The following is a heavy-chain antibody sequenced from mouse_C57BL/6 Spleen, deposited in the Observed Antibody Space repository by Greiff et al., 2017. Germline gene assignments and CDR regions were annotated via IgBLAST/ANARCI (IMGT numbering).Heavy chain of an antibody. J-gene: IGHJ1*03. CDR3: ARSGYDARWYFDV. V-gene: IGHV1-82*01. CDR1: GYAFSSSW. CDR2: IYPGDGDT. Sequence: VQLQQSGPELVKPGASVKISCKASGYAFSSSWMNWVKQRPGKGLEWIGRIYPGDGDTNYNGKFKGKATLTADKSSSTAYMQLSSLTSEDSAVYFCARSGYDARWYFDVWGTGTTVTVSS. D-gene: IGHD2-3*01.